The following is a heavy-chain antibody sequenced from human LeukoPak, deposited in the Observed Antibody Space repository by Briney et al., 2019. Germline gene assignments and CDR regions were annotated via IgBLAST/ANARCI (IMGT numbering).Heavy chain of an antibody. CDR3: TSAAAGDAFDI. J-gene: IGHJ3*02. V-gene: IGHV3-15*01. CDR1: GSTFRSHT. Sequence: GGSLRLSCAASGSTFRSHTMNWVRQAPGKGLEWVGRIKSKTDGGTTDYAAPVKGRFTISRDDSKNTLYLQMNSLKTEDTAVYYCTSAAAGDAFDIWGQGTMVTVSS. CDR2: IKSKTDGGTT. D-gene: IGHD6-13*01.